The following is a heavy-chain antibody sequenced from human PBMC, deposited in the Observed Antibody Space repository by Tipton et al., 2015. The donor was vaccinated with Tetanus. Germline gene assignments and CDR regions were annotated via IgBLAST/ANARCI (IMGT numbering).Heavy chain of an antibody. CDR2: IYHSGST. J-gene: IGHJ5*02. Sequence: GLVKPSETLSLTCAVSGYSISSGYYWGWIRQPPGKGLEWIGSIYHSGSTYYNPPLKSRVTISVDTSKNRFSLKRSSVTAADTAVYYCARDQSVAGTGNWFDPWGQGTLVTVSS. V-gene: IGHV4-38-2*02. D-gene: IGHD6-19*01. CDR1: GYSISSGYY. CDR3: ARDQSVAGTGNWFDP.